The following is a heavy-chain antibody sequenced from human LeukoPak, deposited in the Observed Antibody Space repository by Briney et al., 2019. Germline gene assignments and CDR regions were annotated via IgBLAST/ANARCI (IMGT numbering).Heavy chain of an antibody. J-gene: IGHJ4*02. CDR1: GFTLSSAT. V-gene: IGHV3-23*01. CDR2: INSGGGTT. D-gene: IGHD3-10*01. CDR3: AKGSDGAGSYRPFDY. Sequence: GGSLRLSCGAFGFTLSSATMSGLRQAPGKGLEWGSAINSGGGTTSAESVKGRFTISRDDSKNMLYLQMNSLRAEDTAVYYCAKGSDGAGSYRPFDYWGQGTLVTVSS.